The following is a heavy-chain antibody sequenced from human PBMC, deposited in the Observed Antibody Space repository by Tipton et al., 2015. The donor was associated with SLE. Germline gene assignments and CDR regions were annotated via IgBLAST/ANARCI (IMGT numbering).Heavy chain of an antibody. CDR1: GITFDDYG. J-gene: IGHJ4*02. Sequence: SLRLSCAASGITFDDYGMSWVRQAPGKGLEWVSGINWNGGSTGYADSVKGRFTISRDNAKNSLYLQMNSLRAEDTALYYCARTGMELLVGPYFDYWGQGTLVTVSS. V-gene: IGHV3-20*04. D-gene: IGHD3-3*01. CDR3: ARTGMELLVGPYFDY. CDR2: INWNGGST.